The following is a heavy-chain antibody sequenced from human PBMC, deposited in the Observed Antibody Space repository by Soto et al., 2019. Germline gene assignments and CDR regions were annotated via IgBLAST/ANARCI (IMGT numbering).Heavy chain of an antibody. CDR1: GFSLSTSGVG. D-gene: IGHD3-10*01. CDR3: ARARELEYFQH. V-gene: IGHV2-5*02. CDR2: IYWDDDK. Sequence: QITLKESGPPLVKPTQTLTLTCTFSGFSLSTSGVGVGWIRQPPGKALEWLALIYWDDDKRYSPSLKSRLTITKDTSKNQVVLTMTNMDPVDTATYYCARARELEYFQHWGQGTLVTVSS. J-gene: IGHJ1*01.